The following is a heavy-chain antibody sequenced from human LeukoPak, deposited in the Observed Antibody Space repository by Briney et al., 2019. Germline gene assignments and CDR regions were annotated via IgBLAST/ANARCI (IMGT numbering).Heavy chain of an antibody. V-gene: IGHV3-21*01. CDR2: ISSSSSYI. J-gene: IGHJ6*02. CDR3: ARDLRPYSSSWYAYYYYGMDV. CDR1: GFTFRSYN. Sequence: GGSLRLSCAASGFTFRSYNMNWVRQAPGKGLEWVSSISSSSSYIYYADSVKGRFTISRDNAKNSLYLQMNSLRAEDTAVYYCARDLRPYSSSWYAYYYYGMDVWGQGTTVTVSS. D-gene: IGHD6-13*01.